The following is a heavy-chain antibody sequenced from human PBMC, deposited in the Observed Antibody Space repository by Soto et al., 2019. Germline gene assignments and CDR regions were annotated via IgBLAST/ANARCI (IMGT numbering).Heavy chain of an antibody. CDR3: ARVPIYTGYCTNGVCSSILSFDY. V-gene: IGHV1-18*01. J-gene: IGHJ4*02. D-gene: IGHD2-8*01. Sequence: GASVKVSCKASGYTFTSYGISWVRQAPGQGLEWMGWISAYNGNTNYAQKLQGRVTMTTDTSTSTAYMELRSLRSDDTAVYYCARVPIYTGYCTNGVCSSILSFDYWGQGTLVTVSS. CDR1: GYTFTSYG. CDR2: ISAYNGNT.